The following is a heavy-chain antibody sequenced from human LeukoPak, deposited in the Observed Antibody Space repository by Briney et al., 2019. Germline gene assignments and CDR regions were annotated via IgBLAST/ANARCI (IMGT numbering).Heavy chain of an antibody. V-gene: IGHV3-21*01. CDR2: ISSSSSYI. Sequence: GGSLRLSCAASGFTFGSYSMNWVRQAPGKGLEWVSSISSSSSYIYYADSVKGRFTISRDNAKNSLYLQMNSLRAEDTAVYYCARGIAARESDYWGQGTLVTVSS. D-gene: IGHD6-13*01. CDR1: GFTFGSYS. CDR3: ARGIAARESDY. J-gene: IGHJ4*02.